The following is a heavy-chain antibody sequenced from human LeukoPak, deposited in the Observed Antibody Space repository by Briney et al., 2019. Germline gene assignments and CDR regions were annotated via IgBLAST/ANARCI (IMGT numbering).Heavy chain of an antibody. CDR3: ATASWREGHGGAFDI. J-gene: IGHJ3*02. Sequence: GASVKVSCKASGYTFTSYYMHWVRQAPGQGLEWMGLINPSGGSTSYAQKFQGRVTMTRDMSTSTVYMELSSLRSEDTAVYYCATASWREGHGGAFDIWGQGTMVTVSS. D-gene: IGHD6-13*01. V-gene: IGHV1-46*01. CDR1: GYTFTSYY. CDR2: INPSGGST.